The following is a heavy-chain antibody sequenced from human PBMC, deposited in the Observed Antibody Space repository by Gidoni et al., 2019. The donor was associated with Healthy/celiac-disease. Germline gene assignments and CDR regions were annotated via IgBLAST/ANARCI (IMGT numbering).Heavy chain of an antibody. J-gene: IGHJ4*02. V-gene: IGHV4-61*01. D-gene: IGHD4-17*01. CDR2: IYYSGST. CDR1: RGPVSSGSYY. Sequence: QVQLQESGPGLVKPSETLSLPCTVSRGPVSSGSYYWSWIRQPPGKGLEWIGYIYYSGSTNDNPSLKSRVTISVDTSKNQFSLKLSSVTAADTAVYYCAREPRWTTVTDYFDYWGQGTLVTVSS. CDR3: AREPRWTTVTDYFDY.